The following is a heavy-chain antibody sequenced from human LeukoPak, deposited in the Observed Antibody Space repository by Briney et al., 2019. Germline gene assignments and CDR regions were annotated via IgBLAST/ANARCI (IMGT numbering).Heavy chain of an antibody. D-gene: IGHD5-18*01. J-gene: IGHJ5*02. CDR3: ARGRSYGYYQGDNWFDP. CDR2: INHSGST. Sequence: SETLSLTCAVYGXSFSGYYWSWIRQPPGKGLEWIGEINHSGSTNYNPSLKSRVTISVDTSKNQFSLKLSSVTAADTAVYYCARGRSYGYYQGDNWFDPWGQGTLVTVSS. V-gene: IGHV4-34*01. CDR1: GXSFSGYY.